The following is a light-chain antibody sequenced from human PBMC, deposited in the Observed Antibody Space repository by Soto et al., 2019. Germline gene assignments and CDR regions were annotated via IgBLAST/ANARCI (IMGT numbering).Light chain of an antibody. CDR2: EVN. CDR3: NSYAGGDWV. V-gene: IGLV2-8*01. J-gene: IGLJ3*02. CDR1: SSDVGGYNY. Sequence: QSALTQPPSASGSPGQSVAISCTGTSSDVGGYNYVSWYQQHPGKAPKLMIYEVNKRPSGVPDRFSGSKSGNTASLTVSGLQAEDEADYYCNSYAGGDWVFGVGTKLTVL.